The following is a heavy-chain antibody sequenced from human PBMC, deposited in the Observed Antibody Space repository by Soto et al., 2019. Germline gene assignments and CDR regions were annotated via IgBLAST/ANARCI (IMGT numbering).Heavy chain of an antibody. D-gene: IGHD3-10*01. CDR2: TYTGGNS. J-gene: IGHJ4*02. CDR1: GFNVSSKY. V-gene: IGHV3-53*02. CDR3: AREGFPYGIDY. Sequence: EVQLVETGGGLIQPGGSLSLSCAASGFNVSSKYMHWVRQAPGKGLEWVSLTYTGGNSFYASSVKGRFIVSRDISKNSLYLQMNSLSAEDTAVYYCAREGFPYGIDYWGQGSLVTVSS.